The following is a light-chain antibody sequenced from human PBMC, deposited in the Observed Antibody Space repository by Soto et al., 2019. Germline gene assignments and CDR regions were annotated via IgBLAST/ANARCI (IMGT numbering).Light chain of an antibody. CDR1: QGIDNY. J-gene: IGKJ5*01. Sequence: DIQMTQSPSAMSASVGDRVPITCRASQGIDNYLAWFQQKPGKVPQRLIYAASTLQSGVPSRFSGSGSGTEFTLTISSLQPEDFATYYCQQASSFPPTFGQGTRLEIK. CDR3: QQASSFPPT. CDR2: AAS. V-gene: IGKV1-17*03.